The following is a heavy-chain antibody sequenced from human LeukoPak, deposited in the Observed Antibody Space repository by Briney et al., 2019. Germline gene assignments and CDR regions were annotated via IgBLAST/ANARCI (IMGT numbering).Heavy chain of an antibody. J-gene: IGHJ6*02. V-gene: IGHV1-18*01. CDR1: GYTFTSYG. Sequence: GASVKVSCKASGYTFTSYGISWVRQAPGQGLEWMGWISAYNGSTNYAQKLQGRVTMTTDTSTSTAYMELSSLRSEDTAVYYCARAGLITIFGVVIHDDYYYGMDVWGQGTTVTVSS. D-gene: IGHD3-3*01. CDR2: ISAYNGST. CDR3: ARAGLITIFGVVIHDDYYYGMDV.